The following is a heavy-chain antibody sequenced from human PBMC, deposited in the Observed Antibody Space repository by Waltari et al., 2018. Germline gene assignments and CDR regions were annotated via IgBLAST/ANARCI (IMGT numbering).Heavy chain of an antibody. D-gene: IGHD2-21*02. CDR3: ARSAHTYCGGDCYSPLDGFDI. V-gene: IGHV1-69*01. Sequence: QVQLVQSGAEVKKPGSSVKVSCKASGGTFSSYAISWVRQAPGQGLEWMGGIIPILGTANSEQKFQGRGKITADESTSKAYMELSSLGSEDTAVYYCARSAHTYCGGDCYSPLDGFDIWGQGTMVTVSS. CDR2: IIPILGTA. CDR1: GGTFSSYA. J-gene: IGHJ3*02.